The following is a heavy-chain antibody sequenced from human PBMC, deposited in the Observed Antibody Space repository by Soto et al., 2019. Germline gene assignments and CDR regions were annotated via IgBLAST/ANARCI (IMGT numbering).Heavy chain of an antibody. Sequence: SQPKSHPNTVADGTSRSGGYYRGRIRQPPGKGLEWIGSIYYSGSTYYNPSLKSRVTISVDTSKNQFSLKLSSVTAADTAVYYCARHHSPKYYYDSSGFDYWGQGTLVTVSS. CDR1: DGTSRSGGYY. CDR3: ARHHSPKYYYDSSGFDY. D-gene: IGHD3-22*01. J-gene: IGHJ4*02. CDR2: IYYSGST. V-gene: IGHV4-39*01.